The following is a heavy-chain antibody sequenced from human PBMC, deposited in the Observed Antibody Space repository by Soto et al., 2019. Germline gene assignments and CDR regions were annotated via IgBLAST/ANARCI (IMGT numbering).Heavy chain of an antibody. CDR1: GFTFSSYS. CDR3: ARDRGDYDYYDSSGWGRKFDY. D-gene: IGHD3-22*01. CDR2: ISSSSSYI. J-gene: IGHJ4*02. V-gene: IGHV3-21*01. Sequence: GGSLRLSCAASGFTFSSYSMNWVRQAPGKGLEWVSSISSSSSYIYYADSVKGRFTISRDNAKNSLYLQMNSLRAEDTAVYYCARDRGDYDYYDSSGWGRKFDYWGQGTLVTVSS.